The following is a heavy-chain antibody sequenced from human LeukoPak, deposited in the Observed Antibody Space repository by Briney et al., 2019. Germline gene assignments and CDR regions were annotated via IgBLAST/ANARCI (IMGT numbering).Heavy chain of an antibody. CDR3: ARTLSGYDSLYYFDY. CDR1: GFTFSSYA. CDR2: ISYDGSNK. Sequence: GRSLRLSCAASGFTFSSYAMHWVRQAPGKGLEWVAVISYDGSNKYYADSVKGRFTISRDNSKNTLYLQMNSLRAEDTAVDYCARTLSGYDSLYYFDYWGQGTLVTVSS. V-gene: IGHV3-30*04. D-gene: IGHD5-12*01. J-gene: IGHJ4*02.